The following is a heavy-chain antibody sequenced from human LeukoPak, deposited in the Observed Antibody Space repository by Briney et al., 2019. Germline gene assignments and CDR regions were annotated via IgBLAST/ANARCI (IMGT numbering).Heavy chain of an antibody. J-gene: IGHJ6*02. Sequence: GGSLRLSCAASGFTVSTNYMSWVRQAPGKGLEWVSVIYSGGSTYYADSVKGRFTISRDNAKNSLYLQMNSLRAEDTAVYYCARDQSYDFWSGYYSYYGMDVWGQGTTVTVSS. CDR2: IYSGGST. V-gene: IGHV3-53*01. CDR1: GFTVSTNY. D-gene: IGHD3-3*01. CDR3: ARDQSYDFWSGYYSYYGMDV.